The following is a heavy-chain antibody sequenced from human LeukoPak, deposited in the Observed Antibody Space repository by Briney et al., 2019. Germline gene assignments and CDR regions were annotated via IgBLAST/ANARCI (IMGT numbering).Heavy chain of an antibody. Sequence: GGSLRLSCAASGFTFSSYWMSWVRQAPEKGLEWVSNIKQDGSEKYYVDSVKGRFTISRDNAKNSLYLQMNSLRAEDTAVYYCAREGAYYYDSSGYYYGKAAFDIWGQGTMVTVSS. J-gene: IGHJ3*02. CDR3: AREGAYYYDSSGYYYGKAAFDI. D-gene: IGHD3-22*01. CDR2: IKQDGSEK. V-gene: IGHV3-7*04. CDR1: GFTFSSYW.